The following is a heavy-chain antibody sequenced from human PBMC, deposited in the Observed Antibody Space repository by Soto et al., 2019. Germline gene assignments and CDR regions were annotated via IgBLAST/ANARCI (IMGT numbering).Heavy chain of an antibody. CDR2: IYYSGST. D-gene: IGHD3-22*01. CDR1: GGSISSSSYY. J-gene: IGHJ6*02. CDR3: ARVPYDSSGYYYYYYGMDV. V-gene: IGHV4-39*07. Sequence: ETLSRTCTVAGGSISSSSYYWGWIRQPPGKGLEWIGSIYYSGSTYYNPSLKSRVTISVDTSKNQFSLKLSSVTAADTAVYYCARVPYDSSGYYYYYYGMDVWGQRSTGT.